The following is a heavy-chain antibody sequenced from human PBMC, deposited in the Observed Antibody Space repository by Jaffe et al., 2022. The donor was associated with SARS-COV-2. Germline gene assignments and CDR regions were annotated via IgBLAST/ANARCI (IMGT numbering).Heavy chain of an antibody. D-gene: IGHD3-22*01. CDR2: INHSGST. Sequence: QVQLQQWGAGLLKPSETLSLTCAVYGGSFSGYYWSWIRQPPGKGLEWIGEINHSGSTNYNPSLKSRVTISVDTSKNQFSLKLSSVTAADTAVYYCARGGHSSGYYKNWFDPWGQGTLVTVSS. CDR1: GGSFSGYY. V-gene: IGHV4-34*01. J-gene: IGHJ5*02. CDR3: ARGGHSSGYYKNWFDP.